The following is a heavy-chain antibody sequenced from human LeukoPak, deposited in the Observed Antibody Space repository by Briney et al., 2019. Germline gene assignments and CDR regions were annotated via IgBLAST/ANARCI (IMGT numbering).Heavy chain of an antibody. D-gene: IGHD2-15*01. V-gene: IGHV4-4*07. CDR1: GGSISSYY. CDR2: NYTNGST. CDR3: ARSDCSGGSCYHFDY. Sequence: SSETLSLTCTVSGGSISSYYCSWIRLPAGKGLEWIGRNYTNGSTNYSPSLKSRVTMSVDTSKNQFSLKLSSVTAADTAVYYCARSDCSGGSCYHFDYWGQGTLVTVSS. J-gene: IGHJ4*02.